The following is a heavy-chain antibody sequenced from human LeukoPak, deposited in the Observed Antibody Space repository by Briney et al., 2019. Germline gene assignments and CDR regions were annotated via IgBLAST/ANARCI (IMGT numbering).Heavy chain of an antibody. V-gene: IGHV1-18*01. CDR1: GYTFTSYG. J-gene: IGHJ6*03. Sequence: ASVKVSCKASGYTFTSYGISWVRQAPGQGLEWMGWISAYNGNTNYAQKLQGRVTMTTDTSTSTAYMELRSLRSDDTAVYYCARKAPYCSGGSCSPYYYYYMDVWGKGTTVTVSS. CDR2: ISAYNGNT. CDR3: ARKAPYCSGGSCSPYYYYYMDV. D-gene: IGHD2-15*01.